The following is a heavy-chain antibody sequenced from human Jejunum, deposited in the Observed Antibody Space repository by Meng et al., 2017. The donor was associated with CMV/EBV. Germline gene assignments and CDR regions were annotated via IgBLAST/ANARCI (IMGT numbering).Heavy chain of an antibody. CDR2: IYSGGSI. J-gene: IGHJ4*02. CDR3: ARAPDLSPFDF. Sequence: LSCAVSGFSVSRSYMSWVRQAPGKGLEWVSIIYSGGSISYAESVKGRFTISRDNSQNTVYLQMNNLRADDTAVYYCARAPDLSPFDFWGQGTLVTVSS. D-gene: IGHD2-21*02. V-gene: IGHV3-53*01. CDR1: GFSVSRSY.